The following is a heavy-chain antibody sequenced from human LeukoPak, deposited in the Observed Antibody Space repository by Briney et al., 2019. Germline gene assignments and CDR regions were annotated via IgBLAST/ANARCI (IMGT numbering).Heavy chain of an antibody. Sequence: SETLSLTCAVYGGSFSGYYWSWIRQPPGKGLEWIGEINHSGSTNYNPSLKSRVTISVDTSKNQFSLKLSSVTAADTAVYYCARLGDEWRITNTDYYYYYYMDVWGKGTTVTISS. CDR3: ARLGDEWRITNTDYYYYYYMDV. J-gene: IGHJ6*03. CDR2: INHSGST. V-gene: IGHV4-34*01. D-gene: IGHD3-10*01. CDR1: GGSFSGYY.